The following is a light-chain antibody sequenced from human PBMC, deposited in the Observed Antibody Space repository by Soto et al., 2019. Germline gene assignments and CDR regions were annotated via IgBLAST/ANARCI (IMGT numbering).Light chain of an antibody. V-gene: IGKV3-15*01. CDR1: QSVYSN. CDR2: HAS. Sequence: EIVMTQSPATLSVSPGERATLSCRASQSVYSNFAWYQQKPGQAPRLLIYHASTRATGIPARFSGGGSGTEFTLTISSLQAEDFAVYYCQQYTKSPLTFGGGTKVEIK. J-gene: IGKJ4*01. CDR3: QQYTKSPLT.